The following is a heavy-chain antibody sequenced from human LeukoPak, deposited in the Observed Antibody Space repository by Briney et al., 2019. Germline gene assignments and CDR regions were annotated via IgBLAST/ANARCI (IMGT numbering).Heavy chain of an antibody. J-gene: IGHJ4*02. Sequence: PGGSLRLSCVASGFTFSRYWMSWVRQAPGKGLEWVANIKEDGSEIYYVESVRGRFTISRDNAKNSLYLQMNSLRADDTAVYYCARDRETSSWSDYWGQGTLVTVSS. D-gene: IGHD6-13*01. CDR1: GFTFSRYW. CDR2: IKEDGSEI. V-gene: IGHV3-7*01. CDR3: ARDRETSSWSDY.